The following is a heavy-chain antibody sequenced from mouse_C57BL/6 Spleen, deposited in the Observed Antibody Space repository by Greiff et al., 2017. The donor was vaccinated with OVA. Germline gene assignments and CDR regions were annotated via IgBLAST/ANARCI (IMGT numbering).Heavy chain of an antibody. Sequence: VQLQQSGPELVKPGASVKISCKASGYAFSSSWMNWVKQRPGKGLEWIGRIYPGDGDTNYNGKFKGKATLTADKSSSTAYMQLSSLTSEDSAVYFCAREGLLPVLYWGQGTTLTVSS. CDR2: IYPGDGDT. V-gene: IGHV1-82*01. J-gene: IGHJ2*01. CDR1: GYAFSSSW. D-gene: IGHD1-1*01. CDR3: AREGLLPVLY.